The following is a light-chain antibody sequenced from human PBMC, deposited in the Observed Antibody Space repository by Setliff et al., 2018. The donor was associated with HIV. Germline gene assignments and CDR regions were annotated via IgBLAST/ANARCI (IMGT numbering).Light chain of an antibody. Sequence: QSALTQPASVSGSPGQSITLSCTGSSSDVGNYNLVSWYQHHPGTAPKLVIYEVTKRPSGVSNRFSGSKSGNTASLTISGLQAEDEADYYCCSYARSSTYVFGTGTKVTVL. CDR3: CSYARSSTYV. J-gene: IGLJ1*01. CDR1: SSDVGNYNL. V-gene: IGLV2-23*02. CDR2: EVT.